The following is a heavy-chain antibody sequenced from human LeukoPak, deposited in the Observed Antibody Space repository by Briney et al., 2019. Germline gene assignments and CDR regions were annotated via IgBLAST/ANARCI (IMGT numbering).Heavy chain of an antibody. CDR3: ARDLGELLFDY. D-gene: IGHD3-16*01. V-gene: IGHV1-3*01. J-gene: IGHJ4*02. CDR1: GYTFTSYA. CDR2: INAGNGNT. Sequence: ASVKVSCMASGYTFTSYAMHWVRQAPGQRLEWMGWINAGNGNTKYSQKFQGRVTITRDTSASTAYMELSSLRSEDTAVYYCARDLGELLFDYWGQGTLVTVSS.